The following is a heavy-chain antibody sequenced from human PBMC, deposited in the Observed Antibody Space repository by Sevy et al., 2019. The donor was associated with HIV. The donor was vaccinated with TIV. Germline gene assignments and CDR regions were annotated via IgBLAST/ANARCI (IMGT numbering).Heavy chain of an antibody. D-gene: IGHD3-3*01. V-gene: IGHV1-2*06. Sequence: ASVKVSCKTTGYIFSDYSMHWVRQAPGQGLEWMALINPNSGVTIYAHNFRGRVSVTRDTSMSTAYMELSGLTSDDTAVYYCVREDINGPRTLLSFDIWGQGTMVTVSS. CDR1: GYIFSDYS. CDR3: VREDINGPRTLLSFDI. J-gene: IGHJ3*02. CDR2: INPNSGVT.